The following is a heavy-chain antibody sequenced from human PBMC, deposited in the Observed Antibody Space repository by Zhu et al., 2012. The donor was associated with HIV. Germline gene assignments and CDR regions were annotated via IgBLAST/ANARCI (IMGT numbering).Heavy chain of an antibody. CDR2: INHSGGT. CDR1: GGSFSGYY. Sequence: QVQLQQWGAGLLKPSETLSLTCAVYGGSFSGYYWSWIRQPPGKGLEWIGEINHSGGTNYNPSLKSRVTISVDTSKNQFSLKLSSVTAADTAVYYCARWDNSSGWQPTYYFDYWGQGTLVTVSS. V-gene: IGHV4-34*01. CDR3: ARWDNSSGWQPTYYFDY. J-gene: IGHJ4*02. D-gene: IGHD6-19*01.